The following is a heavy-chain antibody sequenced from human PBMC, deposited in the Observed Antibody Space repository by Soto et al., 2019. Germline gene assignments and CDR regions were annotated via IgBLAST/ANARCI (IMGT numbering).Heavy chain of an antibody. J-gene: IGHJ4*02. CDR2: ISGSGGST. D-gene: IGHD6-19*01. CDR3: AKDVFYSSGWTYYFDY. Sequence: GGSLRLSCAASGFTFSSYAMSWVRQAPGKGLEWVSAISGSGGSTYYADSVKGRFTISRDNSKNTLYLQMNSLRAEDTAVYYCAKDVFYSSGWTYYFDYWGQGTLVTVSS. V-gene: IGHV3-23*01. CDR1: GFTFSSYA.